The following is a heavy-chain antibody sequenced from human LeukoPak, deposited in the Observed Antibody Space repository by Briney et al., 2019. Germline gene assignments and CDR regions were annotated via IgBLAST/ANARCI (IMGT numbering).Heavy chain of an antibody. CDR1: GGSFSGYY. CDR2: INHSGST. D-gene: IGHD5-12*01. CDR3: ALEGWAATRFYAFDI. J-gene: IGHJ3*02. V-gene: IGHV4-34*01. Sequence: PSETLSLTCAVYGGSFSGYYWSWIRQPPGKGLEWIGEINHSGSTNYNPSLKSRVTISVDTSKNQFSLKLSSVTAADTAVYYCALEGWAATRFYAFDIWGQGTMVTVSS.